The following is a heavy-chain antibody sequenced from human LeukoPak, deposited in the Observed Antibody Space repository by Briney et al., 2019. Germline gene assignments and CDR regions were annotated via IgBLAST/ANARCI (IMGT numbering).Heavy chain of an antibody. CDR2: ISSSSSYI. Sequence: GGSLRLSCVVSGFTFKTYSMNWVRQAPGKGLEWVSSISSSSSYIYYADSVKGRFTISRDNAKNSLYLQMNSLRAEDTAVYYCARDSPVYYYDSSGYYCDYWGQGTLVTVSS. CDR1: GFTFKTYS. V-gene: IGHV3-21*01. CDR3: ARDSPVYYYDSSGYYCDY. D-gene: IGHD3-22*01. J-gene: IGHJ4*02.